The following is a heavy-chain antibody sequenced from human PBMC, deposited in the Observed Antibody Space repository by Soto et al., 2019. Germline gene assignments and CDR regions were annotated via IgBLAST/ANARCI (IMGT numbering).Heavy chain of an antibody. Sequence: QVQLVQSGAEVKMPGASVKVSCKTSGYTFTSYYINWVRQAPGQGLEWMGWINAYNGNTNYGQKLQGRVTMTTDTSTNTAYMELRSLRSDDTAFYYCARDRKGDYWGQGTLVTVSS. CDR1: GYTFTSYY. CDR3: ARDRKGDY. V-gene: IGHV1-18*04. CDR2: INAYNGNT. J-gene: IGHJ4*02.